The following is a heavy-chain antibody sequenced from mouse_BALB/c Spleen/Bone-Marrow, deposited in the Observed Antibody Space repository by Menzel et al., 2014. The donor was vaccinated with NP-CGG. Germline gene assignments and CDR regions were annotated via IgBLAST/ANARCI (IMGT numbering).Heavy chain of an antibody. Sequence: VQLQQSGPSLVKPSQTLSLTCSVTGDSITSGYWNWIRKFPGNKLEYMGYISYSGSTYYNPSLKSRISITRDTSKNQYHLQLKSGTTEDTATYYCARPSYDYDLAWFAYRGQGTLVPVSA. CDR3: ARPSYDYDLAWFAY. CDR2: ISYSGST. CDR1: GDSITSGY. J-gene: IGHJ3*01. D-gene: IGHD2-4*01. V-gene: IGHV3-8*02.